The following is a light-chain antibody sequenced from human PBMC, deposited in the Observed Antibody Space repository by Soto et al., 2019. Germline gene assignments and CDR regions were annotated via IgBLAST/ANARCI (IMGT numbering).Light chain of an antibody. Sequence: EIVLTQSPGTLSLSPGERATLSCRTSQSVSGYLAWYQQKPGQAPRLLIYGASSRATGFPARFSGSGSGTEFTLTISSLQSEDFAVYLCQQYHYWPITFGQGTRLEIK. CDR2: GAS. CDR1: QSVSGY. CDR3: QQYHYWPIT. J-gene: IGKJ5*01. V-gene: IGKV3-15*01.